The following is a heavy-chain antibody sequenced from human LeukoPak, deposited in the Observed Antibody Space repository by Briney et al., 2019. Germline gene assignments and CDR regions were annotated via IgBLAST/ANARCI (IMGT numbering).Heavy chain of an antibody. V-gene: IGHV1-69*06. D-gene: IGHD3-3*01. J-gene: IGHJ4*02. CDR1: GGTFSSYA. CDR3: ARGRPAVYDFWSGPPGYTLFDY. CDR2: IIPIFGTA. Sequence: SVKVSCKASGGTFSSYAISWVRQAPGQGLEWMGGIIPIFGTANYAQKFQGRVTITADKSTSTAYMELSSLRSEDTAVYYCARGRPAVYDFWSGPPGYTLFDYWGQGTLVTVSS.